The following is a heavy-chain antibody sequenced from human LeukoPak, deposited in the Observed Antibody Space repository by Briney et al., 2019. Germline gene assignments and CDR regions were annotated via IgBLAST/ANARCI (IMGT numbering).Heavy chain of an antibody. V-gene: IGHV3-7*05. J-gene: IGHJ6*02. CDR3: ARDPYSSTWSYGMDV. Sequence: GGSLRLSCAASGFTFSNYWMSWVRQAPGKGLEWVANKKQDGSEEVYVDSVKGRFTISRDNAKNSLFPQMNTLRAEDTAVYYCARDPYSSTWSYGMDVWGQGTTVTVSS. CDR1: GFTFSNYW. CDR2: KKQDGSEE. D-gene: IGHD6-6*01.